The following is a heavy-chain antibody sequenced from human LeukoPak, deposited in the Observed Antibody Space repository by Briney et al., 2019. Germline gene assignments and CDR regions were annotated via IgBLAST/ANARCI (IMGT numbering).Heavy chain of an antibody. Sequence: SSETLSLTCTVSGGSISSYYWSWIRQPPGKGLEWIGYIYYSGSTNYNPSLKSRVTISVDTSKNQFSLKLSSVTAADTAVYYCARDDYGGNQFDYWGQGTLVTVSS. CDR1: GGSISSYY. CDR3: ARDDYGGNQFDY. D-gene: IGHD4-23*01. CDR2: IYYSGST. J-gene: IGHJ4*02. V-gene: IGHV4-59*01.